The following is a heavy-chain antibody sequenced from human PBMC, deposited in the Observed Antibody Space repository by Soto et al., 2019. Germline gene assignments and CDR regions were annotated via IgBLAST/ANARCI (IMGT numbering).Heavy chain of an antibody. CDR2: SSFDGTQQ. Sequence: GGSLRLSCTASEFSLSSSDMRWVRRAPGKGLEWLAVSSFDGTQQFYGDSVKGRFTVSRDNSNNTLYLEMNSLRTEDTAVYYCAKQLRGSGWYPLDSWGQGTPVTVSS. V-gene: IGHV3-30*18. CDR1: EFSLSSSD. CDR3: AKQLRGSGWYPLDS. J-gene: IGHJ4*02. D-gene: IGHD6-19*01.